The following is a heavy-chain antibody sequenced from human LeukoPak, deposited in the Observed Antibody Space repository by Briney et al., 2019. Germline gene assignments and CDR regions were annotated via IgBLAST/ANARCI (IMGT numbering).Heavy chain of an antibody. CDR1: GGSFSGYY. Sequence: SETLSLTCAVYGGSFSGYYWSWIRQPPGKGLEWIGEINHSGSTNYNPSPKSRVTISVDTSKNQYSLKLSAVTAADTAVYYCARVLAARSGLNDYWGQGTLVTVSS. D-gene: IGHD6-6*01. J-gene: IGHJ4*02. V-gene: IGHV4-34*01. CDR3: ARVLAARSGLNDY. CDR2: INHSGST.